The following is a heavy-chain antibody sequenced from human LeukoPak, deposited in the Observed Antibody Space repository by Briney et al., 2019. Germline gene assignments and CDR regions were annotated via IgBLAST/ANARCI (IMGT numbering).Heavy chain of an antibody. V-gene: IGHV3-7*03. D-gene: IGHD6-13*01. CDR2: INQDGSEI. Sequence: SGGSLRLSCAASGFTFSNYWMSGVRQAPGKGLEWLANINQDGSEIYYVDSVKGRFTISRDNSKNTLYLQMNSLRAEDTAVYYCAREGPMGAAGNWFDPWGQGTLVTVSS. J-gene: IGHJ5*02. CDR3: AREGPMGAAGNWFDP. CDR1: GFTFSNYW.